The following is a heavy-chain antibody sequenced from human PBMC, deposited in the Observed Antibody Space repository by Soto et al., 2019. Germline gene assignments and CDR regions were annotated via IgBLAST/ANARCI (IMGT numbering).Heavy chain of an antibody. V-gene: IGHV1-69*13. CDR2: IIPIFGTA. CDR3: ARDMPYSSSSLEPRGVFGYYYGMDV. J-gene: IGHJ6*02. D-gene: IGHD6-6*01. CDR1: GGTFSSYA. Sequence: SVKVSCKASGGTFSSYAISWVRQAPGQGLEWMGGIIPIFGTANYAQKFQGRVTITADESTSTAYMELSSLRSEDTAVYYCARDMPYSSSSLEPRGVFGYYYGMDVWGQGTTVTVSS.